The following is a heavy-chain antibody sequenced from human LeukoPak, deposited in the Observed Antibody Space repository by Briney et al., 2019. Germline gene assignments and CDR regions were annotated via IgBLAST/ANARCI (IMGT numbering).Heavy chain of an antibody. CDR2: INHSGST. D-gene: IGHD3-9*01. CDR3: ARGPKYYDILTGYYTAPFDY. V-gene: IGHV4-34*01. Sequence: PSETLSLTCTVSGGSPSSYYWSWIRQSPGKGLEWIGEINHSGSTNYNPSLKSRVTISVDTSKNQFSLKLSSVTAADTAVYYCARGPKYYDILTGYYTAPFDYGGQGTLVTVSA. J-gene: IGHJ4*02. CDR1: GGSPSSYY.